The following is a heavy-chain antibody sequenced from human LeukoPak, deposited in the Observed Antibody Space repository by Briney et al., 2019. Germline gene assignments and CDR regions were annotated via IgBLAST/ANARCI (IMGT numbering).Heavy chain of an antibody. J-gene: IGHJ4*02. V-gene: IGHV4-59*01. D-gene: IGHD1-7*01. CDR2: IYYSGST. Sequence: SETLSLTCTVSGGSISSYHWSWIRQPPGKGLEWTGYIYYSGSTSYNPSLKSRVTISLDTSKNQLSLKVSSVTAADTAVYYCARGLDYIDSPGTTTPSHYWGQGTLVTVSS. CDR1: GGSISSYH. CDR3: ARGLDYIDSPGTTTPSHY.